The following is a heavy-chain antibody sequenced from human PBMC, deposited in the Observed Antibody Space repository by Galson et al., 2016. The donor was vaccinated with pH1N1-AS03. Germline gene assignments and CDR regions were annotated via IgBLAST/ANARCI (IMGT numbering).Heavy chain of an antibody. CDR3: ARGARRAYFPYFDY. Sequence: SLRLSCAASGFSFSNAGMSWVRQAPGKGLEWVGRIKSKTDGETTDYAAPVKGRFTISRDDLKNTLYLQVNSLRAEDSALYYCARGARRAYFPYFDYWGQGTLVTVSS. V-gene: IGHV3-15*01. CDR2: IKSKTDGETT. D-gene: IGHD3-16*01. CDR1: GFSFSNAG. J-gene: IGHJ4*02.